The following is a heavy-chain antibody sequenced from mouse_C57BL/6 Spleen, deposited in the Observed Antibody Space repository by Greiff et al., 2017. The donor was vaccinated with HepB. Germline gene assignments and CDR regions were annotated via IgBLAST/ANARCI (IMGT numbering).Heavy chain of an antibody. CDR2: IHPNSGST. Sequence: QVQLQQPGAELVKPGASVKLSCKASGYTFTSYWMHWVKQRPGQGLEWIGMIHPNSGSTNYNEKFKSKATLTVDKSTSTAYMQLSSLTSEDSAVYYCARPHYWGYAMDYWGQGTSVTVSS. CDR1: GYTFTSYW. D-gene: IGHD4-1*01. J-gene: IGHJ4*01. CDR3: ARPHYWGYAMDY. V-gene: IGHV1-64*01.